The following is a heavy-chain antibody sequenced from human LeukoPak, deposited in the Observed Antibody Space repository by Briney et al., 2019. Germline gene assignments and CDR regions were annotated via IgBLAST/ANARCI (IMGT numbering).Heavy chain of an antibody. V-gene: IGHV3-53*01. D-gene: IGHD3-22*01. J-gene: IGHJ4*02. CDR1: GFTVSSNF. CDR2: IYSGGST. Sequence: GGSLRLSCEASGFTVSSNFMNWVRQAPGKGLEWVSVIYSGGSTYYADSVKGRFTISRDKSKNTLYLQMNSLRAEDTAVYYCARDTYDSSGPLDYWGQGTLVTVSS. CDR3: ARDTYDSSGPLDY.